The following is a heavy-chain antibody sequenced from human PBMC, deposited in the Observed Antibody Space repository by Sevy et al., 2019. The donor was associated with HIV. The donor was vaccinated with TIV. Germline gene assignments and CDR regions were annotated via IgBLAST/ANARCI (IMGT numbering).Heavy chain of an antibody. J-gene: IGHJ4*02. CDR1: GFTFSSYA. CDR2: IWYDGSNK. V-gene: IGHV3-33*01. CDR3: ARGTNYYDRSGYFSMASWDY. Sequence: GGSLRLSCVASGFTFSSYAMHWVRRAPGKGLEWVAVIWYDGSNKYYADSVKGRFTISRDNSKNTLYLQMDSLRAEDTAMYYCARGTNYYDRSGYFSMASWDYWGQGALVTVSS. D-gene: IGHD3-22*01.